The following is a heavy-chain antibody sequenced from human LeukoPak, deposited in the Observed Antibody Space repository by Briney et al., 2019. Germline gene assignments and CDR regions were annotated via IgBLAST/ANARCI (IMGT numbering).Heavy chain of an antibody. V-gene: IGHV3-23*01. Sequence: GGSLRLSCEASGFTFSRHAMSWVRQAPGKGLEWVSSLSGTGGSTYYADSVKGRLTVSRDNSRNMLYLVMNSLRAEDTAVYYCAKFQANYYDSSGYGCFDYWGQGVLVTVSS. CDR2: LSGTGGST. CDR3: AKFQANYYDSSGYGCFDY. J-gene: IGHJ4*02. D-gene: IGHD3-22*01. CDR1: GFTFSRHA.